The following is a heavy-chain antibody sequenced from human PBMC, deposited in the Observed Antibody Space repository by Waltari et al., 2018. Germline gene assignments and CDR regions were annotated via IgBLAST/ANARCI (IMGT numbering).Heavy chain of an antibody. CDR3: ARVLSPVRGAAVDY. Sequence: QVQLQHWGAGLLKPSETLSLTCAVYGGTFRCYYWSWIRQPPGKGLEWIGEINHTGSTNYNPSLMSRVTMSVDTSKTQFSLKLNSVTAADTAVYYCARVLSPVRGAAVDYWGQGTLVTVSS. CDR1: GGTFRCYY. CDR2: INHTGST. J-gene: IGHJ4*02. V-gene: IGHV4-34*01. D-gene: IGHD3-10*01.